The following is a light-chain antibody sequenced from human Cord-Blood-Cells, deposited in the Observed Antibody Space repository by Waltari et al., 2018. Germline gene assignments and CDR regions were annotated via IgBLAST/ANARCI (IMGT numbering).Light chain of an antibody. CDR3: CSYAGSSTL. CDR1: SSDVWSYNL. V-gene: IGLV2-23*01. Sequence: QSALTQPASVSGSPGQSLTISCTGTSSDVWSYNLVSWYQRHPGKAPKRMIYEGSKRPSGVSKRFSGSKSGNTASLTISGLQAEDEADYYCCSYAGSSTLFGGGTKLTVL. CDR2: EGS. J-gene: IGLJ2*01.